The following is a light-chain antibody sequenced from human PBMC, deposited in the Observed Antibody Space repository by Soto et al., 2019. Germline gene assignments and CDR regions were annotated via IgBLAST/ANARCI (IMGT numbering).Light chain of an antibody. Sequence: IQMTQSPSTLSASVGDSVTITCRASQSITASLAWYQHKPGEAPKLLIYDVSNLETGVPSRFSGSGSGTEFSLTSRSLQPDDFATYYCQQYDYSRSFGQGTKVEIK. J-gene: IGKJ1*01. CDR2: DVS. CDR1: QSITAS. CDR3: QQYDYSRS. V-gene: IGKV1-5*01.